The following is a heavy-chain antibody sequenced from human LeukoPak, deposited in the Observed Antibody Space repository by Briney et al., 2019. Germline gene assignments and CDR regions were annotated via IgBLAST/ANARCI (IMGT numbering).Heavy chain of an antibody. Sequence: PGGSLRLSCAASGFTFSSYSMNWVRQAPGKGLEWVSAISGSGGSTYYADSVKGRFTISRDNSKNTLYLQMNSLRAEDTALYYCAKAIGGYSYGYWGQGTLLTVSS. V-gene: IGHV3-23*01. CDR1: GFTFSSYS. D-gene: IGHD5-18*01. J-gene: IGHJ4*02. CDR3: AKAIGGYSYGY. CDR2: ISGSGGST.